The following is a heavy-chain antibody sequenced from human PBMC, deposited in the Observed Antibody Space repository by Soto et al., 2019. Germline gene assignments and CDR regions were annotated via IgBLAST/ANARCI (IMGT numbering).Heavy chain of an antibody. D-gene: IGHD3-16*01. CDR3: ARGNPFNYAGFDV. J-gene: IGHJ6*02. CDR2: MNAKSGDT. Sequence: QEHLEQSGAEVKRPGDSVKVSCKASGYTFSDFDINWRRQASGQGPEWMGWMNAKSGDTFFAQRFQGKFNMTWDTSLSTAYMEVGSLTSDDTAMYYCARGNPFNYAGFDVWGQGTTVAVSS. CDR1: GYTFSDFD. V-gene: IGHV1-8*01.